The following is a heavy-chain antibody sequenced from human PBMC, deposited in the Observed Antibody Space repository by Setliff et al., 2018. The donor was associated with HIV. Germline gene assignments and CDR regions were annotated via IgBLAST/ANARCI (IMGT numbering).Heavy chain of an antibody. V-gene: IGHV4-39*07. CDR2: IYYSGST. CDR3: ASLSAAAGTAKPPFYYYYYYMDV. D-gene: IGHD6-13*01. Sequence: PSETLSLTCTVSGGSISSSSYYWGWIRQPPGKGLEWIGSIYYSGSTYYNPSPKSRVTISVDTSKNQFSLKLSSVTAADTAVYYCASLSAAAGTAKPPFYYYYYYMDVWGKGTTVTVSS. J-gene: IGHJ6*03. CDR1: GGSISSSSYY.